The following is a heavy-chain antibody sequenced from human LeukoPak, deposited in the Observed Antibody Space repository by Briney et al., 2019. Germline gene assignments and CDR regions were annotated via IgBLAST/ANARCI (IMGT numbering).Heavy chain of an antibody. CDR1: GVTFSNYW. D-gene: IGHD3-10*01. CDR2: IKEDGSEK. CDR3: VGGAVRY. V-gene: IGHV3-7*02. J-gene: IGHJ4*02. Sequence: GGSLRLSCAASGVTFSNYWMDWVRQAPGKGLEWVANIKEDGSEKYYVDSVKGRFTISRDNAKNSLSLQMNSLRAEDTAVYYCVGGAVRYWGQGTLVTVSS.